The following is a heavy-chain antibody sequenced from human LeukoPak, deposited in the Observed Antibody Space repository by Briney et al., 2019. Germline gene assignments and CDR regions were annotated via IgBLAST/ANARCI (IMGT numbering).Heavy chain of an antibody. Sequence: PGGSLRLSCAASGFTFDDYTMHWVRQAPGKGLEWLSSINWYGGITYFADSMKGRFTISRDNKKNSLYLQMNSLRIEDTALYFCAKEGRLAAAGTIEDWGQGTLVTATS. CDR1: GFTFDDYT. V-gene: IGHV3-43*01. D-gene: IGHD6-13*01. CDR3: AKEGRLAAAGTIED. CDR2: INWYGGIT. J-gene: IGHJ4*02.